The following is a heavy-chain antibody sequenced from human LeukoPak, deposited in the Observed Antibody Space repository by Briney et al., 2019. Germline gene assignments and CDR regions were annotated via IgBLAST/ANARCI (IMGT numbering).Heavy chain of an antibody. Sequence: GGSLRLSCAASGFTFSSYCMSWVRQAPGKGLEWVANIKQDGSEKYYVDSVKGRFTISRDNAKNALYLQMNSLRAEDTAVYYCARVPRRRFLEWLYFDYWRQGTLVTVSS. CDR2: IKQDGSEK. CDR3: ARVPRRRFLEWLYFDY. J-gene: IGHJ4*02. CDR1: GFTFSSYC. D-gene: IGHD3-3*01. V-gene: IGHV3-7*01.